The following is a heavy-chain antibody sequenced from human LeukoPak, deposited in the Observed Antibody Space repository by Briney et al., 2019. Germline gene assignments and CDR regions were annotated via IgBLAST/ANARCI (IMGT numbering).Heavy chain of an antibody. CDR3: ARVSQLLPYYYYGMDV. V-gene: IGHV1-18*01. CDR1: GYTFTSYG. CDR2: ISAYNGNT. D-gene: IGHD2-2*01. J-gene: IGHJ6*02. Sequence: ASVKVSCKASGYTFTSYGISWVRQAPGQGLEWMGWISAYNGNTNYAQKLQGRVTMTTDTSTSTAYMELRSLRSDDTAVYYCARVSQLLPYYYYGMDVWGQGTTVTVPS.